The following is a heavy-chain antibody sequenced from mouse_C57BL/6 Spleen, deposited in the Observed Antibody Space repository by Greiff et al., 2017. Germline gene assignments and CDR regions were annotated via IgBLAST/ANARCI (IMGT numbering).Heavy chain of an antibody. CDR3: ARIWDGYAMDY. V-gene: IGHV1-80*01. J-gene: IGHJ4*01. Sequence: QVHVKQSGAELVKPGASVKISCKASGYAFSSYWMNWVKQRPGKGLEWIGQIYPGDGDTNYNGKFKGKATLTADKSSSTAYMQLSSLTSEDSAVYFCARIWDGYAMDYWGQGTSVTVSS. CDR2: IYPGDGDT. CDR1: GYAFSSYW. D-gene: IGHD4-1*01.